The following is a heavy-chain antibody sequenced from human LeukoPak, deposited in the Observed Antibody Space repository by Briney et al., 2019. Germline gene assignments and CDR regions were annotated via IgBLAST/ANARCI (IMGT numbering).Heavy chain of an antibody. Sequence: GESLKISCKGSGYSFTTHWIGWVRQMPGKGLEWMGIIYPDDSNTRYSTSFQGQVTLSADKSINTAYLQWSSLRASDTAMYYCARRGRWLQFNAFDIWGQGTMVTVSS. CDR1: GYSFTTHW. CDR3: ARRGRWLQFNAFDI. D-gene: IGHD5-24*01. J-gene: IGHJ3*02. V-gene: IGHV5-51*01. CDR2: IYPDDSNT.